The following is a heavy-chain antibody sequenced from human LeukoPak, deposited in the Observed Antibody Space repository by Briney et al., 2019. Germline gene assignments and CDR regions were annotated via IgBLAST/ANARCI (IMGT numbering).Heavy chain of an antibody. CDR3: ATKIVVVPAAMEYAFDI. Sequence: ASVKVSCKVSGYTXTELSMHWVRQAPGKGLEWMGGFDSEDGETIYAQKFQGRVTMTEDTSTDTAYMELSSLRSEDTAVYYCATKIVVVPAAMEYAFDIWSQGTMVTVSS. CDR1: GYTXTELS. V-gene: IGHV1-24*01. J-gene: IGHJ3*02. CDR2: FDSEDGET. D-gene: IGHD2-2*01.